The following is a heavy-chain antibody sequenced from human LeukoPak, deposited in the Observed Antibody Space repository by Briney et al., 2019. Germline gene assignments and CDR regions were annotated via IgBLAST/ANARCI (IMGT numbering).Heavy chain of an antibody. CDR2: INTNTGNP. J-gene: IGHJ4*02. CDR1: GYTFTSYA. Sequence: VASVKVSCKASGYTFTSYAMNWVRQAPGQGLEWMGWINTNTGNPTYAQGFTGRFVFSLDTSVSTAYLQISSLKAEDTAVYYCARDSPELGTKNFDYWGQGTLVTVSS. CDR3: ARDSPELGTKNFDY. D-gene: IGHD7-27*01. V-gene: IGHV7-4-1*02.